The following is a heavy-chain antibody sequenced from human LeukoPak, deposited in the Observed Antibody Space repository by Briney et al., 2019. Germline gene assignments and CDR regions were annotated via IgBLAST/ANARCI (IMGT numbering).Heavy chain of an antibody. CDR1: GFTFSSYA. J-gene: IGHJ5*02. Sequence: GGSLRLSCAASGFTFSSYAMSWVRQAPGKGLEWVSTISGSGDSTYYADSVKGRFTISRDNSKNTLYLQMNSLRAEDTAVYYCPENSSSLLIPWFDPWGQGTLVTVSS. D-gene: IGHD6-13*01. CDR3: PENSSSLLIPWFDP. CDR2: ISGSGDST. V-gene: IGHV3-23*01.